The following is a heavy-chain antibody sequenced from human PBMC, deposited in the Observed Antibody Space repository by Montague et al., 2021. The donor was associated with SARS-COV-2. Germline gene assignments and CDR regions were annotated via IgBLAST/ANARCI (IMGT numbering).Heavy chain of an antibody. D-gene: IGHD3-3*01. CDR2: IYYSGST. J-gene: IGHJ6*03. CDR1: RGSISGRSNY. CDR3: ARHSGDYTIFGVVIYYMDV. V-gene: IGHV4-39*01. Sequence: SETLSLTCTVSRGSISGRSNYWGWVRQTPGKGLEWIGSIYYSGSTYYNPSLKSRVTISVDTSKNQFSLKLSSVTAADTAVFYCARHSGDYTIFGVVIYYMDVWGKGTTVTVSS.